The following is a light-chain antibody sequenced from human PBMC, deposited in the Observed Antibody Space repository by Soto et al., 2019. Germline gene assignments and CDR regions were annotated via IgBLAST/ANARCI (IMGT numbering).Light chain of an antibody. CDR1: QRFXSY. Sequence: LTQSPYTLSLSPGERATLSCRASQRFXSYLGWYERKPGQPPRVLXYAPSNRATGIPARLSGSGSGTDFTLTISSLDPEDFAAYYCQQYGSAPWTFGQGTKVDIK. J-gene: IGKJ1*01. V-gene: IGKV3-11*01. CDR2: APS. CDR3: QQYGSAPWT.